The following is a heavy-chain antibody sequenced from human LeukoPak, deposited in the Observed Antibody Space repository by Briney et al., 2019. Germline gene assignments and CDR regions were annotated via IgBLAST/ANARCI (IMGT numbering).Heavy chain of an antibody. D-gene: IGHD3-10*01. CDR1: GYTFTSYG. CDR2: ISAYNGNT. V-gene: IGHV1-18*01. J-gene: IGHJ5*02. CDR3: AADYGSGSYYMANWFDP. Sequence: ASVKVSCKASGYTFTSYGISWVRQAPGQGLEWMGWISAYNGNTNYAQKLQGRVTMTTDTSTSTAYMELRSLRSDDTAVYYCAADYGSGSYYMANWFDPWGQGTLVTVSS.